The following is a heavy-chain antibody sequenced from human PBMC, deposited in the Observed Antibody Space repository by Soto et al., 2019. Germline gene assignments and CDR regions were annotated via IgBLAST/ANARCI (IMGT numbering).Heavy chain of an antibody. D-gene: IGHD5-18*01. V-gene: IGHV3-66*04. CDR2: IYSGGSA. CDR1: GFTVSSNS. Sequence: EVQLVESGGGLVQPGGSLRLSCAASGFTVSSNSMCWVRQAPGKGLEWVSVIYSGGSAYYADSVKGRFTISRDNSKNTRYLQMNSQTAEDTAVYYCARHGYSYGGGYFDYWGQGTLVSVSS. CDR3: ARHGYSYGGGYFDY. J-gene: IGHJ4*02.